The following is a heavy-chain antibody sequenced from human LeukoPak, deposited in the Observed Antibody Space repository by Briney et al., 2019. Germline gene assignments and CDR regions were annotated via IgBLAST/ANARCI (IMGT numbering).Heavy chain of an antibody. D-gene: IGHD3-10*01. CDR1: GFTFSSYA. Sequence: GGSLRLSCAASGFTFSSYAMSWVRQAPGKGLEWVSAISGSGGSTYYADSVKGRFTISRDNSKNTLYLQMNSLRAEDTAVYYCAKGGGSPRDPLWFGDSDYWGQGTLVTVSS. CDR2: ISGSGGST. J-gene: IGHJ4*02. V-gene: IGHV3-23*01. CDR3: AKGGGSPRDPLWFGDSDY.